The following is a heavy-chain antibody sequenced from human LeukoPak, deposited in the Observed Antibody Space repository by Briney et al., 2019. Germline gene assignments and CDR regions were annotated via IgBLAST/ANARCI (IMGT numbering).Heavy chain of an antibody. D-gene: IGHD1-26*01. Sequence: ASVKVSCKTSGYTFTNYGISWVRQAPVQGLEWMGWISAYNGNTNYAQKLQGRVTMTTDTSTSTAYMELRSLRSDDTAVFYCARQSVGSHYGADFWGQGTLVTVPS. CDR1: GYTFTNYG. CDR3: ARQSVGSHYGADF. CDR2: ISAYNGNT. J-gene: IGHJ4*02. V-gene: IGHV1-18*01.